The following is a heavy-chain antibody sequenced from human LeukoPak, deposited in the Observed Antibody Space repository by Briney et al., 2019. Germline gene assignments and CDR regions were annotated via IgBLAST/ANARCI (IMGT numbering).Heavy chain of an antibody. CDR3: AKAGYSIPDY. Sequence: PGGSLRLSCAVSGFTFSSDAMSWVPPAPGKGLGWVSAISGSGGSTYYADSVRGRFTIYRDNSKNTLYLQMHSLRAVDTAVYYCAKAGYSIPDYWGQGTLVTVSS. CDR2: ISGSGGST. D-gene: IGHD4-11*01. V-gene: IGHV3-23*01. J-gene: IGHJ4*02. CDR1: GFTFSSDA.